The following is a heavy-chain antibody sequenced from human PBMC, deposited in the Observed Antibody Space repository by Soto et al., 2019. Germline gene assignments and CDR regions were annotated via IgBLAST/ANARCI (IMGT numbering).Heavy chain of an antibody. Sequence: QVQLQESGPGLVKPSQTLSLTCTVSGGSISSGDYYWSWIRQPPGKGLEWIGYIYYSGSTYYNPSLKSRVTISVDTSKNQFSLKLSSVTAADTAVYYCARDRRGYKPYYYYGMDVWGQGTTVTVSS. CDR3: ARDRRGYKPYYYYGMDV. CDR2: IYYSGST. J-gene: IGHJ6*02. CDR1: GGSISSGDYY. V-gene: IGHV4-30-4*01. D-gene: IGHD3-3*01.